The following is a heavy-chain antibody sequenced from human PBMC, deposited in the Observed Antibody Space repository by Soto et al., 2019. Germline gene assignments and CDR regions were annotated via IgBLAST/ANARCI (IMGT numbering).Heavy chain of an antibody. J-gene: IGHJ6*02. CDR1: GYTFTGYG. CDR2: ISAYNGNT. Sequence: GSVKVACKAAGYTFTGYGMSWVRQAPGQRLEWMGWISAYNGNTNYAQKLQGRVTMTTDTSTSTAYMELRSLRSDDTAVHYCARDVYDDSSGFYYGMDVWGQGTTVTVSS. CDR3: ARDVYDDSSGFYYGMDV. D-gene: IGHD3-22*01. V-gene: IGHV1-18*01.